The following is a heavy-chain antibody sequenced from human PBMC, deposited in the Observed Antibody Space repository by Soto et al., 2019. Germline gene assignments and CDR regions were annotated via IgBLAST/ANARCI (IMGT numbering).Heavy chain of an antibody. CDR1: GFTFDDYA. Sequence: EVQLVESGGGLVQPGESLRLSCAASGFTFDDYAMHWVRQAPGKGLEWVSGITWSSSSTGYADSVKGRFIISRDNAKNSLYLQMNSLRAEDTALYYCVKDKFESGMDVWGQGTTVTVSS. V-gene: IGHV3-9*01. CDR3: VKDKFESGMDV. J-gene: IGHJ6*02. D-gene: IGHD3-9*01. CDR2: ITWSSSST.